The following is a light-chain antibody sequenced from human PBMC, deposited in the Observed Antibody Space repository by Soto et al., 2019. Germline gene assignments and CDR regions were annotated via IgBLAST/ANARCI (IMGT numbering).Light chain of an antibody. V-gene: IGKV2-28*01. CDR1: QSLLHSDGYNC. J-gene: IGKJ4*01. CDR3: MQALHGPPT. Sequence: EIVMTQSPLSLPVIPGEPASISCRSSQSLLHSDGYNCVDWFLQRPGQSPQLLIYLGSNRASGVPDRFRGSGSATDFTLKISRVEAEDVGVYYCMQALHGPPTFGAGTKVEIK. CDR2: LGS.